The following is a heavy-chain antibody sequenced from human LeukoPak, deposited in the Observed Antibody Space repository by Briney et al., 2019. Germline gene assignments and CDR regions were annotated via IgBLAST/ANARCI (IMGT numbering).Heavy chain of an antibody. CDR2: IYYSGSP. V-gene: IGHV4-39*01. J-gene: IGHJ4*02. CDR1: GGSISSNNYY. CDR3: ATWRTAKTGFDY. Sequence: PSETLSLTCTVSGGSISSNNYYWGWIRQPPGKGLEWIGSIYYSGSPHYNPSLKSRVTISVDTSKNQFSLRLSSVTAADTAVYYCATWRTAKTGFDYWGQGTLVTVSS. D-gene: IGHD1-1*01.